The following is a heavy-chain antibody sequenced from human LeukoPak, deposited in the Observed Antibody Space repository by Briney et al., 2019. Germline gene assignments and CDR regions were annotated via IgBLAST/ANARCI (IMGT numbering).Heavy chain of an antibody. Sequence: GASVKVSCKASGYTFTGYYMHWVRQAPGQGLEWMGWINPNSGGTNYAQKFQGRVTMTRDTSISTAYMELSRLRSDDTAVYYCARDRRQQLVHHYYYYGMDVWGQGTTVTVSS. CDR2: INPNSGGT. V-gene: IGHV1-2*02. D-gene: IGHD6-13*01. CDR1: GYTFTGYY. CDR3: ARDRRQQLVHHYYYYGMDV. J-gene: IGHJ6*02.